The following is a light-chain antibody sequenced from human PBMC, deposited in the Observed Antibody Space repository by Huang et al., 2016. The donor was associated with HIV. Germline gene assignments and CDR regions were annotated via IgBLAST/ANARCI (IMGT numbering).Light chain of an antibody. CDR2: DAS. J-gene: IGKJ2*01. CDR3: QQRSNWPRMYT. Sequence: EIVLTQSPATLSLSPGERATLSCRASQSVSSYLAWYQQKPGQAPRLLIYDASNRATGSPARFSGSGSGTDFTLTISSLEPEDFAVYYCQQRSNWPRMYTFGQGTKLEIK. V-gene: IGKV3-11*01. CDR1: QSVSSY.